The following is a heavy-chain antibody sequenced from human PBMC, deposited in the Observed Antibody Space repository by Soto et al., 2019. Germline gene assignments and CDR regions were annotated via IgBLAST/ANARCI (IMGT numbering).Heavy chain of an antibody. D-gene: IGHD2-2*01. CDR3: TTWRGEKSCTSVSCYGDGAY. CDR1: GFTFNSAW. Sequence: EVPLVESGGALVKPGESLTLSCAASGFTFNSAWMTWVRQAPGKGLEWVGRIKSWTDGGRVDTAAPVKGRFTISRDDAKNTSYLQTNSPKSEDTAVYYCTTWRGEKSCTSVSCYGDGAYWGQGTLVTVSS. V-gene: IGHV3-15*02. J-gene: IGHJ4*02. CDR2: IKSWTDGGRV.